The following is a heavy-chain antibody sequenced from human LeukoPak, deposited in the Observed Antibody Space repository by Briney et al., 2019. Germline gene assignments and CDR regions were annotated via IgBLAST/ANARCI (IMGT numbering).Heavy chain of an antibody. D-gene: IGHD3-22*01. J-gene: IGHJ5*02. CDR3: ARALNPYYYDSSGYHH. CDR2: INHSGST. Sequence: PSETLSLACAVYGGSFSGFYWSWIRQPPGKGLEWIGEINHSGSTNYNPSLKSRVTISVDTSKNQFSLKLSSVTAADTAVYYCARALNPYYYDSSGYHHWGQGTLVTVSS. CDR1: GGSFSGFY. V-gene: IGHV4-34*01.